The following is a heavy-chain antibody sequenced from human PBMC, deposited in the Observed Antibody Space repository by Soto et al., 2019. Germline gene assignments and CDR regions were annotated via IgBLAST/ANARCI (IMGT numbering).Heavy chain of an antibody. CDR2: VYFSGST. V-gene: IGHV4-59*01. CDR1: GGSINGYY. Sequence: QERLQESGPGLVKPSETLSLTCSVSGGSINGYYWNWIRQPPGKGLEWLGNVYFSGSTHYNPSLEAQLTISVDTSKKQISLKLRSVTAADTAVYYCARQEAVPGTPFDSWGQGTLVSVS. CDR3: ARQEAVPGTPFDS. D-gene: IGHD6-19*01. J-gene: IGHJ4*02.